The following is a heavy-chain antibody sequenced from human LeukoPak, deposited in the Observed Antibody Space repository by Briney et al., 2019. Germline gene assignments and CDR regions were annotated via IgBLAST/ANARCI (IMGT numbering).Heavy chain of an antibody. CDR1: GFTFSSYS. D-gene: IGHD3-10*01. CDR3: ASWYGSFDP. Sequence: KPGGSLRLSCAASGFTFSSYSMNWVRQPPGKGLEWIGSMFYNGTTYYNPSLKSRVTISVDTSKNQFSLRLSSVTAADTAVYYCASWYGSFDPWGQGTLVTVSS. J-gene: IGHJ5*02. CDR2: MFYNGTT. V-gene: IGHV4-39*07.